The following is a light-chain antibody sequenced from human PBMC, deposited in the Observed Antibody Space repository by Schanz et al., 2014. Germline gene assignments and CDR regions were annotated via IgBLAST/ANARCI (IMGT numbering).Light chain of an antibody. CDR1: SSNIGNNY. Sequence: QSVLTQPPSVSAAPGQKVTISCSGSSSNIGNNYVSWYQHLPGTAPKLLIYDTSKRPSGIPDRFSGSKSGTSATLGITGLQTGDEADFYCGTWDTSLSVWVFGGGTKLTVL. J-gene: IGLJ3*02. CDR2: DTS. V-gene: IGLV1-51*01. CDR3: GTWDTSLSVWV.